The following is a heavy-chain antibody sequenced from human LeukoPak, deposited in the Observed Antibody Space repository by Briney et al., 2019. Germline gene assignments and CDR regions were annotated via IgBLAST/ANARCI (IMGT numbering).Heavy chain of an antibody. CDR2: IWYDGSNK. Sequence: GGSLRLSCAASGFTFRSYGMHWVRQAPGKGLEWVAVIWYDGSNKYYADSVKGRFTISRDNSKNTLYLQMNSLRAEETAVYYCARDGGVNWGQGTLVTVSS. CDR1: GFTFRSYG. V-gene: IGHV3-33*01. D-gene: IGHD2-21*01. J-gene: IGHJ1*01. CDR3: ARDGGVN.